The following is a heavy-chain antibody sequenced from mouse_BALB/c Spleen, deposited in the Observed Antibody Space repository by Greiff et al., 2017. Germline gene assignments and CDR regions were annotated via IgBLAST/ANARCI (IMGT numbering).Heavy chain of an antibody. V-gene: IGHV5-12-1*01. D-gene: IGHD1-1*01. CDR2: ISSGGGST. J-gene: IGHJ2*01. CDR1: GFAFSSYD. CDR3: ARYYYGVDY. Sequence: EVKLVESGGGLVKPGGSLKLSCAASGFAFSSYDMSWVRQTPEKRLEWVAYISSGGGSTYYPDTVKGRFTISRDNAKNTLYLQMSSLKSEDTAMYYCARYYYGVDYWGQGTTLTVSS.